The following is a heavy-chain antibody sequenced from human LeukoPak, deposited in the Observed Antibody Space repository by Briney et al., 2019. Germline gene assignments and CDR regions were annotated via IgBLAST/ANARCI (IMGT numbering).Heavy chain of an antibody. Sequence: GGSLRLSCAASGFTFSSYAMHWVRQAPGKGLEYVSAISSNGGSTYYANTVKGRFTISRDNSKNTLYLQMGSLRAEDMAVYYCARERYCSGGSCYPHAFDIWGQGTMVTVSS. CDR3: ARERYCSGGSCYPHAFDI. CDR1: GFTFSSYA. D-gene: IGHD2-15*01. J-gene: IGHJ3*02. V-gene: IGHV3-64*01. CDR2: ISSNGGST.